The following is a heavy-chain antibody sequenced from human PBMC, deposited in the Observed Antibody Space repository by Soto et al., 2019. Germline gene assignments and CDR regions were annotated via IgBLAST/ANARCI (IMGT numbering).Heavy chain of an antibody. CDR3: AKVISANNRFLEWLSGFDP. V-gene: IGHV3-23*01. CDR2: ISGSGGST. CDR1: GFTFSSYA. J-gene: IGHJ5*02. D-gene: IGHD3-3*01. Sequence: EVQLLESGGGLVQPGGSLRLSCAASGFTFSSYAMSWVRQAPGKGLEWVSAISGSGGSTYYADSVKGRFTISRDNSKNTMYLQMNRLSAEDTAVYYCAKVISANNRFLEWLSGFDPWGQGTLVTVSS.